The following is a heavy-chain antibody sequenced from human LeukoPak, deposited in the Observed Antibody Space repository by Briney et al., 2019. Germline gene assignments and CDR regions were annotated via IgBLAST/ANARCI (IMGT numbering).Heavy chain of an antibody. CDR3: ARDLYYYDSTGYSIFDY. Sequence: SETLSLTCAVYGGSFSGYYWSWIRQPPGKGLEWIGEINHSGSTNYNPSLKGRVTMSVDTSKNQFSLKLSSVTAADTAVYYCARDLYYYDSTGYSIFDYWGQGTLVTVSS. D-gene: IGHD3-22*01. V-gene: IGHV4-34*01. CDR1: GGSFSGYY. CDR2: INHSGST. J-gene: IGHJ4*02.